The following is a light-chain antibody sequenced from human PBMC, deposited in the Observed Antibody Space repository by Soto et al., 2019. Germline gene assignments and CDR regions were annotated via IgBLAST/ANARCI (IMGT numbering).Light chain of an antibody. J-gene: IGKJ2*01. CDR2: AAS. Sequence: DIQMTQSPSSLSASVGDRVTITCRASQDIVSYLGWFQQKPGKAPRRLIYAASTLESGVPSRFSGSGSGTEFTLTISSLQPEDFATYYCQQSYSSPYTFGQGTKLEIK. CDR3: QQSYSSPYT. V-gene: IGKV1-17*01. CDR1: QDIVSY.